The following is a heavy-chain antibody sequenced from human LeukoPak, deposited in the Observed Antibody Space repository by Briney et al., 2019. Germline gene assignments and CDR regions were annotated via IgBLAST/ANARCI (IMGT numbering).Heavy chain of an antibody. D-gene: IGHD2-8*01. CDR2: IKSKTDGGTT. CDR1: GFTFSNAW. V-gene: IGHV3-15*01. Sequence: GGSLRLSCAASGFTFSNAWMSWVRQAPGKGLEWVGRIKSKTDGGTTDYAAPVKGRFTISRDDSKNTLYLQMNSLKTEDTAVYYCTTAGLDIVLMVYATQDAFDIWGQGTMVTVSS. J-gene: IGHJ3*02. CDR3: TTAGLDIVLMVYATQDAFDI.